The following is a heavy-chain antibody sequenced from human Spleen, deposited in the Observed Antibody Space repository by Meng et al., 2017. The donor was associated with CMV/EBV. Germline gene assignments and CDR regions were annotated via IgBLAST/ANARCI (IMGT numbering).Heavy chain of an antibody. Sequence: ASVKVSCKASGYSFTSFGFSWVRQAPGQGLEWMGWISAYNDYTNYAQKLQGRVTMTTHTSTSTVYMELRSLRSDDTAVYYCAKKDSEWIGDAFDIWGQGTMVTVSS. V-gene: IGHV1-18*01. J-gene: IGHJ3*02. CDR2: ISAYNDYT. D-gene: IGHD3-3*01. CDR1: GYSFTSFG. CDR3: AKKDSEWIGDAFDI.